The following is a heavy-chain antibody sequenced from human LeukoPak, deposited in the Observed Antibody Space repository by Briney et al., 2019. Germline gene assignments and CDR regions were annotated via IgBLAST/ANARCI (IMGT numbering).Heavy chain of an antibody. D-gene: IGHD1-26*01. CDR3: ARGGGYSFDF. V-gene: IGHV6-1*01. Sequence: SQTLSLTCALSGDIVSSNNAAWNWIRQSPSRGLEWLGRTYYRSKWYNDYAVSLTSRITVNPDTSRNQFSLQLTSVTPEDTAVYFCARGGGYSFDFWGQGTLVTVSS. CDR1: GDIVSSNNAA. J-gene: IGHJ4*02. CDR2: TYYRSKWYN.